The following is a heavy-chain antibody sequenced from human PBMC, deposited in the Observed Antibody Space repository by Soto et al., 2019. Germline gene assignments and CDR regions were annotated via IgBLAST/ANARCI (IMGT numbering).Heavy chain of an antibody. CDR2: VFHTGST. D-gene: IGHD2-15*01. CDR1: GASVSTGNW. J-gene: IGHJ6*02. V-gene: IGHV4-4*02. CDR3: VRLYCRGGACPYYYYYSMDV. Sequence: PSETLSLTCGVSGASVSTGNWWGWVRQPPGRGLEWIGEVFHTGSTSYNPSLKSRVSLSVDTSKNQFSLKLSSVTAADTAVYYCVRLYCRGGACPYYYYYSMDVWGQGTTVTVSS.